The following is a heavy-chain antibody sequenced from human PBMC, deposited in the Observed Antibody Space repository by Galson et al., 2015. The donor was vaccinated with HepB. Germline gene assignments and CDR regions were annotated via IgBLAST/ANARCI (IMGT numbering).Heavy chain of an antibody. D-gene: IGHD5-18*01. CDR1: GLNVNNNY. CDR2: IYGGGTT. CDR3: ARGGAALVFLDD. V-gene: IGHV3-53*01. Sequence: SLRLSCAASGLNVNNNYMSWVRQAPGQGLEWVSVIYGGGTTHYADTATGRFTISRDTSKNMLYLQMTSLRVEDTALYYCARGGAALVFLDDWGQGTLLTVSS. J-gene: IGHJ4*02.